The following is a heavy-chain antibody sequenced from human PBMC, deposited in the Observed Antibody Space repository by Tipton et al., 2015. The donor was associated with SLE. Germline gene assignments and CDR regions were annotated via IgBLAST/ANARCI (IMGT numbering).Heavy chain of an antibody. D-gene: IGHD6-25*01. J-gene: IGHJ4*02. CDR3: ARNSGGVGFDY. V-gene: IGHV4-39*01. Sequence: WVRQPPGKGLEWIGSIYYSGSTYYNPSLKSRVTISVDTSKNQFSLKLSSVTAADTAVYYCARNSGGVGFDYWGQGTLVTVSS. CDR2: IYYSGST.